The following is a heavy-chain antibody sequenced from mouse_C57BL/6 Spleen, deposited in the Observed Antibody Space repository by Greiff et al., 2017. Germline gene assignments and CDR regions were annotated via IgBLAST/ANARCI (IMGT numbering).Heavy chain of an antibody. CDR2: IHPNSGST. J-gene: IGHJ2*01. CDR3: AKSLITTVVEGY. CDR1: GYTFTTYW. Sequence: VQLQQPGAELVKPGASVKLSCKASGYTFTTYWMHWVKQRPGQGLEWIGMIHPNSGSTNYNEKFKSKATLTVDKSSSTAYMQLSSLTSEDSAVYYCAKSLITTVVEGYWGQGTTLTVSS. V-gene: IGHV1-64*01. D-gene: IGHD1-1*01.